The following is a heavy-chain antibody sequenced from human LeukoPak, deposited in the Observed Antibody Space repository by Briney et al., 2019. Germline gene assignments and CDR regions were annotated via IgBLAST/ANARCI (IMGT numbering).Heavy chain of an antibody. J-gene: IGHJ1*01. CDR2: ISHDESNK. CDR1: GFTFSSYA. D-gene: IGHD6-13*01. Sequence: GRSLRLSCAASGFTFSSYAMHWVRQAPGKGLEWVAAISHDESNKYHADSVKGRFTISRDNSKNTVYLQMNSLRAEDTAVYFCAGSPKYSSSWYEYFQHWGQGTLVTVSS. CDR3: AGSPKYSSSWYEYFQH. V-gene: IGHV3-30*01.